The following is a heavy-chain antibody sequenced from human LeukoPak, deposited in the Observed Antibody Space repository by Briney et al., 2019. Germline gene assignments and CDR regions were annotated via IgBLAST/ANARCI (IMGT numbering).Heavy chain of an antibody. CDR2: ISSSSSYI. CDR1: GFTFSSYS. V-gene: IGHV3-21*01. D-gene: IGHD2-2*01. J-gene: IGHJ4*02. Sequence: GGSLRLSCAASGFTFSSYSMNWVRQAPGKGLEWVSSISSSSSYIYYADSVKGRFTISRDNAKNSLYLQMNSLRAEDTAVYYCVPQRYCSSTSCYDPFYWGQGTLVTVSS. CDR3: VPQRYCSSTSCYDPFY.